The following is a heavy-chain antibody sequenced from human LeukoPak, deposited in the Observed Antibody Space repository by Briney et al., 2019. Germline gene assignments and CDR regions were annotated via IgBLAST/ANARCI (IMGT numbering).Heavy chain of an antibody. Sequence: GGSLRLSCAASGFTFSSYWMSWVRQAPGKGLEWVANIKQDGSEKYYADSVKGRFTISRDNAKNSLYLQMNSLRAEDTALYYCARDAGVSSSWYVGFDYWGQGTLVTVSS. CDR2: IKQDGSEK. J-gene: IGHJ4*02. V-gene: IGHV3-7*03. D-gene: IGHD6-13*01. CDR1: GFTFSSYW. CDR3: ARDAGVSSSWYVGFDY.